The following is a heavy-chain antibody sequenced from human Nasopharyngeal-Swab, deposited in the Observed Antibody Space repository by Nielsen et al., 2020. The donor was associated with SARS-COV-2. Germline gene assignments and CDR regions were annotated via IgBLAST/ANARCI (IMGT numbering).Heavy chain of an antibody. CDR2: VSYDGSNK. Sequence: GESLKISCAASGFTFSTYTMHWVRQAPGKGLEWVAVVSYDGSNKYCADSVKGRLTISRDNARKSLYLQMDSLRAEDTAVYYCARLVGAYKWYFDIWGRGTLVTVSS. J-gene: IGHJ2*01. CDR3: ARLVGAYKWYFDI. D-gene: IGHD2-21*01. CDR1: GFTFSTYT. V-gene: IGHV3-30*04.